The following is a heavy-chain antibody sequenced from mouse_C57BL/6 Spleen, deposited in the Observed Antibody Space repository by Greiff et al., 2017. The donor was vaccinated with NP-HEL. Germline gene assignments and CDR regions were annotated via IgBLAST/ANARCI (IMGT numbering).Heavy chain of an antibody. Sequence: EVQLVESGGGLVKPGGSLKLSCAASGFTFSDYGMHWVRQAPEKGLEWVAYISSGSSTIYYADTVKGRFTISRDNAKNTLFLQMTSLRSEDTAMYYCARRRLQQGLYYAMDYWGQGTSVTVSS. CDR1: GFTFSDYG. J-gene: IGHJ4*01. D-gene: IGHD2-4*01. CDR2: ISSGSSTI. V-gene: IGHV5-17*01. CDR3: ARRRLQQGLYYAMDY.